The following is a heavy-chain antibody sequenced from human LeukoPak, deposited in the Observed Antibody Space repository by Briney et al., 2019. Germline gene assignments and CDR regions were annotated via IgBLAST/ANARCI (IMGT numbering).Heavy chain of an antibody. Sequence: GGSLRLSCAASGFTFSSYGMHWVRQAPGKGLEWVAFIRYDGNNKYFADSVKGRFTISRDNSKNTLYLQMNSLRAEDTAVYYCAKAIYDSSGYSQDYYYYYMDVWGKGTTVTVSS. CDR1: GFTFSSYG. J-gene: IGHJ6*03. V-gene: IGHV3-30*02. D-gene: IGHD3-22*01. CDR3: AKAIYDSSGYSQDYYYYYMDV. CDR2: IRYDGNNK.